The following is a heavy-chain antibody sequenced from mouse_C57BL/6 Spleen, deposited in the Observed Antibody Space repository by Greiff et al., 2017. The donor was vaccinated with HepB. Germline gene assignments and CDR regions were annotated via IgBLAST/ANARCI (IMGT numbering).Heavy chain of an antibody. V-gene: IGHV1-22*01. CDR1: GYTFTDYN. CDR3: ARGRWLRGCYFDY. J-gene: IGHJ2*01. Sequence: EVQLQQSGPELVKPGASVKMSCKASGYTFTDYNMHWVKQSNGKSLEWIGYSNPNNGGTSYNQKFKGKATLTVNKSSSTAYMELRSLTSEESAVYYCARGRWLRGCYFDYWGQSTTLTVSS. D-gene: IGHD2-3*01. CDR2: SNPNNGGT.